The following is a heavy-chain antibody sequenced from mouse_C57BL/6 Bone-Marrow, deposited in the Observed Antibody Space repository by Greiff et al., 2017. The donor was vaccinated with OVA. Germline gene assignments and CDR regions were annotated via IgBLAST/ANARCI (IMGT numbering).Heavy chain of an antibody. J-gene: IGHJ4*01. V-gene: IGHV5-9-1*02. D-gene: IGHD2-3*01. Sequence: EVKLVESGEGLVKPGGSLTLSCAASGFTFSSYAMSRVRQTPEKRLEWVAYISSGGDYIYYADTVKGRFTISRDNARNTLYLQMSSLKSEDTAMYYCTRDGYYALDYWGQGTSVTVSA. CDR1: GFTFSSYA. CDR2: ISSGGDYI. CDR3: TRDGYYALDY.